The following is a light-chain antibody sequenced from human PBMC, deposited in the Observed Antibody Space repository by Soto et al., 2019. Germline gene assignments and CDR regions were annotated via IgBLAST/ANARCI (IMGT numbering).Light chain of an antibody. Sequence: QSVLTQSPSASASLGASVKLTCTLSSGHSSYAIAWHQQQPEKGPRYLMKLNSDGSHSKGDGIPDRFSGSRSGAERYLTISSLQSEDEADCYCQTWGTGIQVFGGGTQLTVL. V-gene: IGLV4-69*01. CDR3: QTWGTGIQV. CDR1: SGHSSYA. J-gene: IGLJ3*02. CDR2: LNSDGSH.